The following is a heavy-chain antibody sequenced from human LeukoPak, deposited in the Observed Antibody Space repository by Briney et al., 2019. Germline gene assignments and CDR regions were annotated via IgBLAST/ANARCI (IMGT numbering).Heavy chain of an antibody. CDR3: AREEISSSWYLYYYYYYGMDV. Sequence: ASVKVSCEASGYTFTGYYMHWVRQAPGQGLEWMGWINPNSGGTNYAQKFQGRVTMTRDTSISTAYMELSRLRSDDTAVYYCAREEISSSWYLYYYYYYGMDVWGQGTTVTVSS. D-gene: IGHD6-13*01. V-gene: IGHV1-2*02. CDR2: INPNSGGT. J-gene: IGHJ6*02. CDR1: GYTFTGYY.